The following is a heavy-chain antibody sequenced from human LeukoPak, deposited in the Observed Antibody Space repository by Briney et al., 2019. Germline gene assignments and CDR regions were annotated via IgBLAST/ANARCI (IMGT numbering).Heavy chain of an antibody. CDR2: INTNTGNP. CDR3: ARAHGGQQLHAFDI. CDR1: GYTFTNYA. Sequence: GASVKVSCKASGYTFTNYAMNWVRQAPGQGLEWMGWINTNTGNPTYAQGFTGRFVFSLDTSVSTAYLQISSLKAEDTAVYYCARAHGGQQLHAFDIWGRGTMVTVSS. V-gene: IGHV7-4-1*02. J-gene: IGHJ3*02. D-gene: IGHD6-13*01.